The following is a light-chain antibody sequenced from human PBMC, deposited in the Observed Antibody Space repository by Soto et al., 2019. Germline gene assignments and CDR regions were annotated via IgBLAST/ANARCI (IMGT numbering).Light chain of an antibody. CDR3: QQRAGWPYT. J-gene: IGKJ2*01. CDR2: DAS. CDR1: QSINNY. Sequence: PGERVTLSCRASQSINNYLAWYQQKPGQAPRLPIYDASNRATGIPSRFSGRGSGTDFTLRISGLEPEDFATYYCQQRAGWPYTFGQGTRLEIK. V-gene: IGKV3-11*01.